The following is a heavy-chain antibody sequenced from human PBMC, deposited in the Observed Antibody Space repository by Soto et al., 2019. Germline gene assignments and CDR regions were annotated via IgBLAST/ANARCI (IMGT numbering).Heavy chain of an antibody. CDR1: GFTFSSYA. J-gene: IGHJ2*01. CDR2: ISGSGDST. CDR3: ARRNSGWYFDL. D-gene: IGHD4-4*01. Sequence: EVQLLESGGGLVQPGGSLRLSCAASGFTFSSYAMNWVRQAPGKGPQWVSAISGSGDSTYYADSVKGRFTISRDNSKNTLYLQMNSLRAEDTAVYYCARRNSGWYFDLWGRGTLVTVSS. V-gene: IGHV3-23*01.